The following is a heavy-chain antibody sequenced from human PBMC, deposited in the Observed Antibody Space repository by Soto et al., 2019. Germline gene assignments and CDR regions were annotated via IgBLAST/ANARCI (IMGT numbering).Heavy chain of an antibody. CDR1: GFSLTTYGVG. Sequence: SRPMLVNPTQTLTLTCSFSGFSLTTYGVGVGWIRQPPGKALEWLALIFWNDDERYSPSLKSRLTITKDTSKNQVVFTMTNMDPVDTXIYFCVHTGYSYDPFAYWGRGTMVTVSS. V-gene: IGHV2-5*01. J-gene: IGHJ4*02. CDR3: VHTGYSYDPFAY. CDR2: IFWNDDE. D-gene: IGHD5-18*01.